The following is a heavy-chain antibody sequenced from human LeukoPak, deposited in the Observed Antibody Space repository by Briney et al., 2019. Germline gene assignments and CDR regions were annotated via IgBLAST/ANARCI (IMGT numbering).Heavy chain of an antibody. CDR2: IYSGGST. CDR3: VPRSRGMDV. V-gene: IGHV3-53*01. J-gene: IGHJ6*02. Sequence: GGSLRLSCTASGFTFSSYWMSWVRQAPGKGLEWVSVIYSGGSTYYADSVKGRFIISRDNSKNTLYLQMNSLRAEDTAAYYCVPRSRGMDVWGQGATVIVSS. CDR1: GFTFSSYW. D-gene: IGHD3-10*01.